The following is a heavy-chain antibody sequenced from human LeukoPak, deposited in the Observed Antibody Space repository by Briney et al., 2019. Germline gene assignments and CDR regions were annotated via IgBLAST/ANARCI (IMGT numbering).Heavy chain of an antibody. V-gene: IGHV4-4*07. D-gene: IGHD2-21*02. CDR2: IYPTGST. CDR3: ARVGGDCGGDCYHYYSMDV. J-gene: IGHJ6*03. CDR1: VGSLSSYY. Sequence: PSETLSLTCSVSVGSLSSYYWSWIRQSAGKGLEWIGRIYPTGSTNYNPSLKSRVTISGDKSKNQFSLKLSSVTAADTAVYYCARVGGDCGGDCYHYYSMDVWGKGTTVTVSS.